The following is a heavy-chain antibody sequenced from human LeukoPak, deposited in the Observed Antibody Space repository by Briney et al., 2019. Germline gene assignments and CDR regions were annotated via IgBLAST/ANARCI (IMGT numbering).Heavy chain of an antibody. D-gene: IGHD2-2*02. CDR2: IKSKTDGGTT. CDR3: ARELIGYCSSTSCYSGDY. J-gene: IGHJ4*02. V-gene: IGHV3-15*01. Sequence: PGGSLRLSCAASGFSFSSYGMHWVRQAPGKGLEWVGRIKSKTDGGTTDYAAPVKGRFTISRDNSKNTLYLQMNSLRAEDTAVYYCARELIGYCSSTSCYSGDYWGQGTLVTVSS. CDR1: GFSFSSYG.